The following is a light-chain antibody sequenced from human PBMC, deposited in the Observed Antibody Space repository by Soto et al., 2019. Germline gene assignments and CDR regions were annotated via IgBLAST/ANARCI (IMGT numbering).Light chain of an antibody. CDR3: QQYGSSPPIT. Sequence: ELVLTQSPGTLSLSPGARATLSCRASQSVSSSYLAWYQQKPGQAPRLIIYDASSRATGIPDRFSGSGSGTDFTLTISRLEPEDFAVYYGQQYGSSPPITFGQGTRLEIK. CDR2: DAS. V-gene: IGKV3-20*01. CDR1: QSVSSSY. J-gene: IGKJ5*01.